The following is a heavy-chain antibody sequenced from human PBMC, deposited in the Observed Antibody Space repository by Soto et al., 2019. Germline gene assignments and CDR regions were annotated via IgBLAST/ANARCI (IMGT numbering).Heavy chain of an antibody. D-gene: IGHD1-7*01. CDR3: ARDGLLELENYYYYYYMDV. CDR2: ISGSGGST. J-gene: IGHJ6*03. Sequence: GGSLRLSCAASGFTFSSYAMSWVRQAPGKGLEWVSAISGSGGSTYYADSVKGRFTISRDNSKNTLYLQMNSLRAEDTAVYYCARDGLLELENYYYYYYMDVWGKGTTVTVSS. CDR1: GFTFSSYA. V-gene: IGHV3-23*01.